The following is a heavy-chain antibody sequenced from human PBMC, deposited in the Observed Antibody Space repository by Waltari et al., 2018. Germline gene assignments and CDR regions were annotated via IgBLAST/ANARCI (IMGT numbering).Heavy chain of an antibody. CDR1: GDSITRNNFY. Sequence: QVQLQESGPGLVKPSQTLPPPFTVSGDSITRNNFYWNWVRQPAGKGLEWIGRFYSSQYINYNPSLKGRVTISRDTSKKQFFLKLTSVTAADTAFYYCAREVTKVELGRRLPHFFDSWGQGTLVTVSS. J-gene: IGHJ4*02. CDR3: AREVTKVELGRRLPHFFDS. CDR2: FYSSQYI. V-gene: IGHV4-61*02. D-gene: IGHD7-27*01.